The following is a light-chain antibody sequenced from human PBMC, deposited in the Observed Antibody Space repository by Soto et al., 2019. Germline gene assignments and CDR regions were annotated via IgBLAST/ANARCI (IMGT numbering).Light chain of an antibody. CDR3: QQYVTAFRS. Sequence: DIHMTQSQSSLSASVEDRVSITCRASQSISNYLNWYQQKPGKAPKPLIYKASSLQSGVPSRFSGRGSGTEFTLTISSLQPDDVATYYCQQYVTAFRSFGQGTKVDIK. CDR2: KAS. CDR1: QSISNY. J-gene: IGKJ1*01. V-gene: IGKV1-5*03.